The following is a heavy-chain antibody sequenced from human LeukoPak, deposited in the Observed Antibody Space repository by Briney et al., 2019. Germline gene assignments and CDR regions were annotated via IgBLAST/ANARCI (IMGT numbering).Heavy chain of an antibody. D-gene: IGHD3-3*01. Sequence: GGSLRLSCAASGFTFSSYWMHWVRQAPGKGLVWVSRINTDGSSTSYVDSGKGRFNISRDNAKNTLYLQMNSLRAEDTALYYCARDPGVVAFHYFDFWGQGILVTVSS. J-gene: IGHJ4*02. CDR1: GFTFSSYW. CDR2: INTDGSST. CDR3: ARDPGVVAFHYFDF. V-gene: IGHV3-74*01.